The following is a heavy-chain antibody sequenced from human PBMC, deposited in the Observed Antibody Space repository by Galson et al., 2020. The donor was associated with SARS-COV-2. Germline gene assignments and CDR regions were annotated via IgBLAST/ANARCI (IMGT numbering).Heavy chain of an antibody. Sequence: SVKVSCKASGGTFSSYAISWVRQAPGQGLEWMGGIISIFGTANYAQKFQGRVTITADEYTSTAYMELSSLRSEDTAVYYCARKDSSSSGGFPPTQYYYYYMDVWGKGTTVTVSS. CDR2: IISIFGTA. CDR3: ARKDSSSSGGFPPTQYYYYYMDV. J-gene: IGHJ6*03. V-gene: IGHV1-69*13. CDR1: GGTFSSYA. D-gene: IGHD6-6*01.